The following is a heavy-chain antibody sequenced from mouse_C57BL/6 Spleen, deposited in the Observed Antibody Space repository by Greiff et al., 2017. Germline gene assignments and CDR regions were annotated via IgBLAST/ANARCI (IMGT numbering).Heavy chain of an antibody. V-gene: IGHV1-82*01. J-gene: IGHJ1*03. Sequence: QVQLQQSGPELVKPGASVTISCKASGYAFSSSWLNWVKQRPGQGLEWIGRIYPGDGDTNYNGKIKGKDTQNEDKYASKAYMQLSSLTSEDAAVYYCARGQGQWYWDVGGKGTT. D-gene: IGHD3-3*01. CDR2: IYPGDGDT. CDR1: GYAFSSSW. CDR3: ARGQGQWYWDV.